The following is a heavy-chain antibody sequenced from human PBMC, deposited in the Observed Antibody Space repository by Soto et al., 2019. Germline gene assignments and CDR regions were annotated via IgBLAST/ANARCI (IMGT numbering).Heavy chain of an antibody. Sequence: QVQLVESGGGVVQPGRSLRLSCAASGFTFSSYGMHWVRQAPGKGLEWVSVIWYDGSNKYYADSVKGRFTISRDNSKNTLDLQMTGLRAEETAVYDCARFAAGAFDIWGQGTMVTVSS. CDR3: ARFAAGAFDI. CDR1: GFTFSSYG. J-gene: IGHJ3*02. D-gene: IGHD6-19*01. CDR2: IWYDGSNK. V-gene: IGHV3-33*01.